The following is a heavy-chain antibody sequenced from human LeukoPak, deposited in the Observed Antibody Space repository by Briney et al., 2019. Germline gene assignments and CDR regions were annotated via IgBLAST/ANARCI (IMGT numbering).Heavy chain of an antibody. V-gene: IGHV3-23*01. CDR1: GFTFSTYA. CDR3: AKDITIFGVVPNWFDP. D-gene: IGHD3-3*01. J-gene: IGHJ5*02. Sequence: GGSLRLSCAASGFTFSTYAMNWVRQAPGKGLEWVSHISGSNNNTYYADSVKGRFTISRDNSKNTLYLQMNSLRAEDTAVYYCAKDITIFGVVPNWFDPWGQGTLVAVSS. CDR2: ISGSNNNT.